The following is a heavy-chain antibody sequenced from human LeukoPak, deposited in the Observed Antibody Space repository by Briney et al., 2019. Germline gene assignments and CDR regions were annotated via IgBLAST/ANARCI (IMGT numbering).Heavy chain of an antibody. Sequence: GRSLRLSCAASGFTFDDYAMHWVRQAPGKGLEWVPGISWNSGSIGYADSVKGRFTISRDNAKNSLYLQMSSLRAEDTALYYCAKDSSNYVWGSYRYYGLDYWGQGTLVTVSS. CDR1: GFTFDDYA. V-gene: IGHV3-9*01. CDR3: AKDSSNYVWGSYRYYGLDY. CDR2: ISWNSGSI. D-gene: IGHD3-16*02. J-gene: IGHJ4*02.